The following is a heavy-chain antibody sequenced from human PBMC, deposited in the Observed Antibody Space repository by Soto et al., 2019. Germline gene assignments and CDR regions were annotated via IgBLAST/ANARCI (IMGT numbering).Heavy chain of an antibody. CDR2: IYYSGAT. CDR3: GSAPNDSYFDF. CDR1: GVSVSSGGYF. Sequence: SETLSLTCNVFGVSVSSGGYFWSWIRQPPGKGLEWIGNIYYSGATDYNPSLKSRVTISGDPSRNQFSLSLSSVTTADSAVYYCGSAPNDSYFDFWGRGALVTVSS. V-gene: IGHV4-61*08. J-gene: IGHJ4*02.